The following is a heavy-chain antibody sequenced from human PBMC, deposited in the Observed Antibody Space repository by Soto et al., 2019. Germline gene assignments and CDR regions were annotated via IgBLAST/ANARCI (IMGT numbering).Heavy chain of an antibody. J-gene: IGHJ4*02. CDR1: GFTFSSYG. CDR2: ISYDGSNK. CDR3: AKEVMITFGGVIVSYYFDY. D-gene: IGHD3-16*02. V-gene: IGHV3-30*18. Sequence: GGSLRLSCAASGFTFSSYGMHWVRQAPGKGLEWVAVISYDGSNKYYADSVKGRFTISRDNSKNTLYLQMNSLRAEDTAVYYCAKEVMITFGGVIVSYYFDYWGQGTLVTVSS.